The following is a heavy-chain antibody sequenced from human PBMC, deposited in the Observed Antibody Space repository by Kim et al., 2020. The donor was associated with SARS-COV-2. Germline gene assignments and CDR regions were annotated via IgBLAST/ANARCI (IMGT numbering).Heavy chain of an antibody. V-gene: IGHV3-30*04. Sequence: GGSLRLSCAASGFTFSSYAMHWVRQAPGKGLEWVAVTSHDGSNNYYADSVKGRFTISRDNSKNTLYLQMNSLRSEDTALYYCTRDPRWFGELGKTGMDVWGQGTTVTASS. J-gene: IGHJ6*02. CDR3: TRDPRWFGELGKTGMDV. CDR2: TSHDGSNN. CDR1: GFTFSSYA. D-gene: IGHD3-10*01.